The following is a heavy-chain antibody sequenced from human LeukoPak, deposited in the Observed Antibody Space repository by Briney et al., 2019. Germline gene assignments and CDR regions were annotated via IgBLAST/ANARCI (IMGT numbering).Heavy chain of an antibody. CDR2: IIPIFGTA. Sequence: SVKVSCKASGGTFSSYAISWVRQAPGQGLEWMGGIIPIFGTANYAQKFQGRVTITADESTSTAYMELSSLRSEDTAVYYCARDLYYYDSSTSPSYYYYGMDVWAKGPRSPSP. CDR1: GGTFSSYA. J-gene: IGHJ6*02. V-gene: IGHV1-69*13. CDR3: ARDLYYYDSSTSPSYYYYGMDV. D-gene: IGHD3-22*01.